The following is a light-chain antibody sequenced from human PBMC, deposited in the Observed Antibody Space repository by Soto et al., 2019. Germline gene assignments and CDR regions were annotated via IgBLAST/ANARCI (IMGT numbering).Light chain of an antibody. V-gene: IGLV3-21*04. CDR2: YDS. J-gene: IGLJ1*01. CDR1: NIGDKR. CDR3: QVWDIMTDNYV. Sequence: SYELTQPPSVSVAPEKTTTITCGGNNIGDKRVHWYRQKPGQAPVLLISYDSDRPSGIPERFSGSKSGNTATLTISRVDAGDEADYYCQVWDIMTDNYVFGGGTKVTVL.